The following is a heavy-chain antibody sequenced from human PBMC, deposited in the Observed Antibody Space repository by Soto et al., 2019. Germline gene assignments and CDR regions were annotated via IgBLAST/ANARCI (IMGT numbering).Heavy chain of an antibody. CDR1: GGSLSSSSYY. Sequence: QLQLQESGPGLVKPSETLSLTCTVSGGSLSSSSYYWGWIRQPPGKGLEWIGNIFYSGNTYYNPSLKRRVTISVDTSKNQFSLKLSSVTAADTAVYYCALLQYTGPAATGRFDPWGQGTLVTVSS. J-gene: IGHJ5*02. D-gene: IGHD2-15*01. CDR3: ALLQYTGPAATGRFDP. CDR2: IFYSGNT. V-gene: IGHV4-39*01.